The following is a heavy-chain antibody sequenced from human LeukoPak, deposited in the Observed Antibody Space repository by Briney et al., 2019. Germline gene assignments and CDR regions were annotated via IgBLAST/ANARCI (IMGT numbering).Heavy chain of an antibody. V-gene: IGHV1-2*02. J-gene: IGHJ6*03. CDR3: ASGYNWNWNYYYYYMDV. D-gene: IGHD1-7*01. CDR2: INPNSGGT. CDR1: GYTFTGYY. Sequence: GASVKVSCKASGYTFTGYYMHWVRQAPGQGLEWMGWINPNSGGTNYAQKFQGRVTMTRDTSISTAYMELSRLRSDDTAVYYCASGYNWNWNYYYYYMDVWGKGTTVAVSS.